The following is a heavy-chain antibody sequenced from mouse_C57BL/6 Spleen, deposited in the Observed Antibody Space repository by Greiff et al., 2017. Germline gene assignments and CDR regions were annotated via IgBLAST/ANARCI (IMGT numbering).Heavy chain of an antibody. D-gene: IGHD6-1*01. V-gene: IGHV1-50*01. CDR1: GYTFTSYW. CDR2: IDPSDSYT. Sequence: VQLQQPGAELVKPGASVKLSCKASGYTFTSYWMQWVKQRPGQGLEWIGEIDPSDSYTNYNQKFKGKATLTVDTSSSTAYMQLSSLTSEDSAVYYCAREAFDDWGQGTTLTVAS. CDR3: AREAFDD. J-gene: IGHJ2*01.